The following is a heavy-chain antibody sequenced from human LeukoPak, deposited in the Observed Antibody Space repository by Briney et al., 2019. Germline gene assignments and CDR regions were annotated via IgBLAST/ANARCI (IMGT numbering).Heavy chain of an antibody. CDR3: ARNSPYDSSGYFLDY. CDR2: IYYSGST. Sequence: SQTLSLTCTVSGGSISSYYWSWIRQPPGKGLEWIGYIYYSGSTNYNPSLKSRVTISVDTSKNQFSLKLSSVTAADTAVYYCARNSPYDSSGYFLDYWGQGTLVTVSS. D-gene: IGHD3-22*01. J-gene: IGHJ4*02. V-gene: IGHV4-59*01. CDR1: GGSISSYY.